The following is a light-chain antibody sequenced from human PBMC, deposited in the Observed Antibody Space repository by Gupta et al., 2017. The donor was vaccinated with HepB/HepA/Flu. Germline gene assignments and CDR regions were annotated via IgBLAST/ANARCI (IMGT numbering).Light chain of an antibody. J-gene: IGKJ2*01. CDR1: QGIGDD. CDR2: AAS. CDR3: QQDYNYLT. Sequence: ASVGDRVTITCRASQGIGDDLAWYQQTPGKPPKLLIYAASCLDSGVPSRFSGSGSGTDFTLTISSLQAEDFATYYCQQDYNYLTFGQGTKLEIK. V-gene: IGKV1-6*01.